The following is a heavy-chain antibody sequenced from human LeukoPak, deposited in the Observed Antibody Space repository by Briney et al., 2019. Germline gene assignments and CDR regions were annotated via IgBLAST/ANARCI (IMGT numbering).Heavy chain of an antibody. D-gene: IGHD2-2*01. Sequence: ASVKVSCKASGYSFTNYDISWVRQAPGQGLEWMGWISAYSGNTNYAQKFQGRVSMTTDTSTNTAYMDLRSLRSDDTAVHYCARVFFDVVVPAAIYWFDPWGQGTLVTVSS. CDR2: ISAYSGNT. CDR3: ARVFFDVVVPAAIYWFDP. V-gene: IGHV1-18*01. CDR1: GYSFTNYD. J-gene: IGHJ5*02.